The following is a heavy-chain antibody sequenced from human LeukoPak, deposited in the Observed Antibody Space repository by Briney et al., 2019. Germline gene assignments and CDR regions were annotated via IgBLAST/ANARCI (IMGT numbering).Heavy chain of an antibody. V-gene: IGHV4-38-2*02. CDR1: GYSISSGYY. Sequence: SETLSLTCMVSGYSISSGYYWGWIRQPPGKGLEWIGSIYHSVSTYYNPSLKSPVTLSEDTSKNQFSLRLSSVTTADTAMFYCARGRPAYNFWSGSFDYWGQGTLVTVSS. CDR3: ARGRPAYNFWSGSFDY. CDR2: IYHSVST. J-gene: IGHJ4*02. D-gene: IGHD3-3*01.